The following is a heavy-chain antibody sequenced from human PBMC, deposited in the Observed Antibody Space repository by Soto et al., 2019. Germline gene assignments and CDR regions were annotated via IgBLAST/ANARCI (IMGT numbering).Heavy chain of an antibody. Sequence: SETLSLTCAVYGGSFSGYYWSWIRQPPGKGLEWIGEINHSGSTNYNPSLKSRVTISVDTSKNQFSLKLSSVTAADTAVYYCARHLWFGELSVLVYYFDYWGQGTLVTVSS. J-gene: IGHJ4*02. V-gene: IGHV4-34*01. CDR2: INHSGST. D-gene: IGHD3-10*01. CDR3: ARHLWFGELSVLVYYFDY. CDR1: GGSFSGYY.